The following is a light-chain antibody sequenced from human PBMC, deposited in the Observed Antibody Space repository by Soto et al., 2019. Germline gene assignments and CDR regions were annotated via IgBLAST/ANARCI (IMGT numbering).Light chain of an antibody. CDR2: GAS. J-gene: IGKJ4*01. Sequence: ENVLTQSPGTLSLSPGERATLSCRASQSISSSYLAWYQQKPVHPPRLLIYGASNRATGIPDRFSGSGSGTEFTHTSSRLEPEDFAVYYCQQYSGSPPLTFGGGTKVEIK. V-gene: IGKV3-20*01. CDR3: QQYSGSPPLT. CDR1: QSISSSY.